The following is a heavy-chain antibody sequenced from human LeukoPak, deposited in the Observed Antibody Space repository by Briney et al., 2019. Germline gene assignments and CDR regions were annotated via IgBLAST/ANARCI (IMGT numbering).Heavy chain of an antibody. CDR3: ARAHLSSAATDYMTV. CDR2: ISYDGTNK. J-gene: IGHJ6*03. CDR1: GFTFNSYG. V-gene: IGHV3-30*03. Sequence: GGSLRLSCAASGFTFNSYGMHWVRQVPGKGLEWVAIISYDGTNKYYADSVKGRFTISRDSSKNTLYLQMNSLRPEDTAVYYCARAHLSSAATDYMTVWGKGTTVTVSS. D-gene: IGHD6-25*01.